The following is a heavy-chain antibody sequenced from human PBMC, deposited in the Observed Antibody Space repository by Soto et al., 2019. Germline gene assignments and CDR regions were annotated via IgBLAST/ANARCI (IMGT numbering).Heavy chain of an antibody. CDR1: GYTFTSYD. Sequence: GASVKVSCKASGYTFTSYDINWVRQATGQGLEWMGWMNPNSGNTGYAQKFQGRVTMTRNTSISTAYMELSSLRSEDTAVYYCARGAFYYDILTGYFSGVYYYMDVWGKGTTVTVYS. D-gene: IGHD3-9*01. CDR2: MNPNSGNT. V-gene: IGHV1-8*01. J-gene: IGHJ6*03. CDR3: ARGAFYYDILTGYFSGVYYYMDV.